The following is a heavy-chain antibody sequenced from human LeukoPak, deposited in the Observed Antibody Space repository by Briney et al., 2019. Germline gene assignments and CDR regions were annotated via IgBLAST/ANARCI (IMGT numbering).Heavy chain of an antibody. D-gene: IGHD3-22*01. CDR3: AKGIHSTGYYPFDY. V-gene: IGHV3-23*01. CDR1: GFTFSSYA. CDR2: ISGDGHNT. J-gene: IGHJ4*02. Sequence: GGSLRLSCAASGFTFSSYAMNWVRQAPGKALEWVSAISGDGHNTFYADSVKGRFSISRDTSENTLYLQLNSLRAEDTAIYYCAKGIHSTGYYPFDYWGQGTLVTVSS.